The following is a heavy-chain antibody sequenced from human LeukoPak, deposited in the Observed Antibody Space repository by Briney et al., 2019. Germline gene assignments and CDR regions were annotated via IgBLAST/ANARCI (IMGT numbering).Heavy chain of an antibody. D-gene: IGHD1-26*01. CDR1: GFTFSSYW. CDR3: ARDLVGAAD. Sequence: GGSLRLSCTASGFTFSSYWMSWVRQAPGKGLEWVANIKEDGSEKNYVESVKGRFTISRDNAKNSLYLHMNSLRAEDTALYYCARDLVGAADWGQGTLVTVSS. V-gene: IGHV3-7*01. CDR2: IKEDGSEK. J-gene: IGHJ4*02.